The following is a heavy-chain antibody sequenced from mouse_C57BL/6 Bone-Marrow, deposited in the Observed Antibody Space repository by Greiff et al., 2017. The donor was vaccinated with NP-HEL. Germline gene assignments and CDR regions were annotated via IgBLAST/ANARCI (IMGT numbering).Heavy chain of an antibody. D-gene: IGHD1-1*01. V-gene: IGHV1-55*01. Sequence: QVQLQQPGAELVKPGASVKMSCKASGYTFTSYWITWVKQRPGQGLEWIGDIYPGSGSTNYNEKFKSKATLTVDTSSSTAYMELNSLTSEDSAVYYCARDYGSSPYYFDYWGQGTTLTVSS. CDR1: GYTFTSYW. CDR3: ARDYGSSPYYFDY. CDR2: IYPGSGST. J-gene: IGHJ2*01.